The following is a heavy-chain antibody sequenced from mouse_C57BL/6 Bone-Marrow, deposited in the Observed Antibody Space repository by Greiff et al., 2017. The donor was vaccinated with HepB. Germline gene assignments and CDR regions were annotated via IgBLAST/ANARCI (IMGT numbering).Heavy chain of an antibody. CDR1: GYTFTSYW. CDR2: IYPGSGST. CDR3: ARSGTTVVAKDWYFDV. J-gene: IGHJ1*03. D-gene: IGHD1-1*01. Sequence: QVQLQQPGAELVKPGASVKMSCKASGYTFTSYWITWVKQRPGQGLEWIGDIYPGSGSTNYNEKFKSKATLTVDTSSSTAYMQLSSLTSEYSAVYYCARSGTTVVAKDWYFDVWGTGTTVTVSS. V-gene: IGHV1-55*01.